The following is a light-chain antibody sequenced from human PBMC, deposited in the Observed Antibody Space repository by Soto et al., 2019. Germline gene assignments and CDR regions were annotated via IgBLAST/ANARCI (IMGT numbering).Light chain of an antibody. Sequence: EIVLTQSPGPLSLSPGERATLSCRASQSVNSTYLAWYQQIPGQAPRLLIYDASSRATGIPDRFSGSGSGTDFTLTISGLEPADFGVYFCQQYGTSPFTFGPGTKVDIK. V-gene: IGKV3-20*01. J-gene: IGKJ3*01. CDR2: DAS. CDR1: QSVNSTY. CDR3: QQYGTSPFT.